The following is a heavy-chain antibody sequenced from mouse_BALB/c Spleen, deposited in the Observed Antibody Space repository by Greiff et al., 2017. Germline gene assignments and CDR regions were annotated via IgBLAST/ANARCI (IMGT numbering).Heavy chain of an antibody. CDR1: GYTFTSYV. Sequence: EVQGVESGPELVKPGASVKMSCKASGYTFTSYVMHWVKQKPGQGLEWIGYINPYNDGTKYNEKFKGKATLTSDKSSSTAYMELSSLTSEDSAVYYCAREGYYGSSPWFAYWGQGTLVTVSA. J-gene: IGHJ3*01. V-gene: IGHV1-14*01. CDR2: INPYNDGT. CDR3: AREGYYGSSPWFAY. D-gene: IGHD1-1*01.